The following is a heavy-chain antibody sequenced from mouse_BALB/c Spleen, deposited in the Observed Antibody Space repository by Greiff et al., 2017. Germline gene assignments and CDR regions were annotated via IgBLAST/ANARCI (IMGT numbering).Heavy chain of an antibody. CDR1: GFSLTSYG. D-gene: IGHD1-1*01. Sequence: VKLMESGPSLVQPSQSLSITCTVSGFSLTSYGVHWVRQSPGKGLEWLGVIWRGGSTDYNAAFMSRLSITKDNSKSQVFFKMNSLQADDTAIYYCAKNPIGGNYLDYWGQGTTLTVSS. V-gene: IGHV2-5-1*01. CDR2: IWRGGST. CDR3: AKNPIGGNYLDY. J-gene: IGHJ2*01.